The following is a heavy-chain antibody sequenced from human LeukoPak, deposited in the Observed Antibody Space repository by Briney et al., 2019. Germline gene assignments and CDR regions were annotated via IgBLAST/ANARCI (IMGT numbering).Heavy chain of an antibody. CDR2: IHYSGSA. D-gene: IGHD6-13*01. CDR1: NGPTNTYQ. CDR3: ARAPYSSSWYDY. Sequence: SETLSLTCTVSNGPTNTYQWTWIRQPPGRGLEWIGNIHYSGSANYNPSLKSRVIISLDTSKNQFSLKLSPVTAADTALYYCARAPYSSSWYDYWGQGTLVTVSS. V-gene: IGHV4-59*01. J-gene: IGHJ4*02.